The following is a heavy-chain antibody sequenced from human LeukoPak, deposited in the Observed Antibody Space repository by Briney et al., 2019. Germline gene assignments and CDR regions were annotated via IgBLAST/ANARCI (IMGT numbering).Heavy chain of an antibody. Sequence: GRSLRLSCAASGFTFSSYGMHWVRQAPGKGLEWVAVISYDGSNKYYADSVKGRFTISRDNSKNTLYLQMNSLRAEDTAVYYCARFDYGDYVTDYWGQGTLVTVSS. D-gene: IGHD4-17*01. CDR2: ISYDGSNK. CDR3: ARFDYGDYVTDY. CDR1: GFTFSSYG. V-gene: IGHV3-30*03. J-gene: IGHJ4*02.